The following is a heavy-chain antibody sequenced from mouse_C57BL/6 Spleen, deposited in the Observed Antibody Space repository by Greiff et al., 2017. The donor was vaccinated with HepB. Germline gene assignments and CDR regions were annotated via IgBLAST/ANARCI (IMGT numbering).Heavy chain of an antibody. D-gene: IGHD1-1*01. V-gene: IGHV5-9-1*02. J-gene: IGHJ2*01. CDR3: TRADPYGSRSDY. CDR2: ISSGGDSI. Sequence: EVKLVESGEGLVKPGGSLKLSCAASGFTFSSYAMSWVRQTPEKRLEWVAYISSGGDSIYYADTVKGRFTISRDNARNTLYLQMSSLKSEDTAMYYWTRADPYGSRSDYWGQGATLTVSS. CDR1: GFTFSSYA.